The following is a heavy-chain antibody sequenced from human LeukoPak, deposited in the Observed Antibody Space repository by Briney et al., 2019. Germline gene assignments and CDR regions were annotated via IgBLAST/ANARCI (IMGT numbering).Heavy chain of an antibody. CDR3: ARDGALWFGESSI. D-gene: IGHD3-10*01. V-gene: IGHV1-8*01. J-gene: IGHJ3*02. CDR1: GYTFTSYD. CDR2: MNPNSGNT. Sequence: ASVKVSCKASGYTFTSYDINWVRQATGQGLEWMGWMNPNSGNTGYAHKCQGRVTMTSNTSIITAYTELSSLRSEDTAVYYCARDGALWFGESSIWGQGTMVTVSS.